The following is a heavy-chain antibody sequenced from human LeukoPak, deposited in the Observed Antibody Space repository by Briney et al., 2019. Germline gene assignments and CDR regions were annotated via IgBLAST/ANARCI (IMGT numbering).Heavy chain of an antibody. D-gene: IGHD3-22*01. CDR2: ISGSGGST. CDR1: GFTLSSYA. J-gene: IGHJ3*02. V-gene: IGHV3-23*01. CDR3: AKDGYYDTLRAFDI. Sequence: GGSLRLSCAASGFTLSSYAMSWVRQAPGKGLEWVSAISGSGGSTFYADSVKGRFTISRDNSKNTLCLQMNSLRAEDTAVYYCAKDGYYDTLRAFDIWGQGTMVTVSS.